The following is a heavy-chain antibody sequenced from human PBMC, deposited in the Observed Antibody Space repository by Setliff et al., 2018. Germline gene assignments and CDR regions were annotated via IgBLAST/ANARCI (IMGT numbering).Heavy chain of an antibody. D-gene: IGHD6-19*01. V-gene: IGHV5-51*01. J-gene: IGHJ3*02. CDR3: ARLGWSDAFDI. CDR1: GYTFTSYW. Sequence: GESLKISCKASGYTFTSYWIGWVRQMPGKGLEWMGIIYPADSDAMYSPSFQGKVTISADKSISTAYLQWSSLKASDTAMYYCARLGWSDAFDIWGQGTMVTVSS. CDR2: IYPADSDA.